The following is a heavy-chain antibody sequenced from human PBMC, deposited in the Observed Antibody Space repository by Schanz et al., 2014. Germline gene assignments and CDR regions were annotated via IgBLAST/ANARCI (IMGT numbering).Heavy chain of an antibody. J-gene: IGHJ4*02. V-gene: IGHV3-33*01. CDR2: IGYDGSEK. Sequence: QVQLVESGGGVVQPGRSLRLSCATSGLNFDYYGMNWVRQAPGKGLEWVANIGYDGSEKYYVDSVKGRFTISRDNSKDTLYLQMSGLTPEDTAVYYCVRDLGGDQTDYWGQGTLVTGSS. CDR1: GLNFDYYG. D-gene: IGHD4-17*01. CDR3: VRDLGGDQTDY.